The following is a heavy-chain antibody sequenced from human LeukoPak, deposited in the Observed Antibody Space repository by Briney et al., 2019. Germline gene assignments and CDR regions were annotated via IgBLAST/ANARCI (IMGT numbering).Heavy chain of an antibody. D-gene: IGHD6-19*01. V-gene: IGHV1-8*01. CDR2: MNPNSGNT. CDR1: GYTFTSYD. CDR3: ARGSRSVAGTFDY. Sequence: ASVKVSCKASGYTFTSYDINWVRQATGQGLEWMGWMNPNSGNTGYAQKFQGRVTMTRDTSISTAYMELSSLRSEGTAVYYCARGSRSVAGTFDYWGQGTLVTVSS. J-gene: IGHJ4*02.